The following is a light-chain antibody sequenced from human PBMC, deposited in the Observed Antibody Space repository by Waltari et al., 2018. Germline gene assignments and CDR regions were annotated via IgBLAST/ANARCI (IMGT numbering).Light chain of an antibody. J-gene: IGKJ4*01. CDR1: ESVSTF. Sequence: EIVLTQSPATLSLSPGDSATISCRASESVSTFLAWYQHKPGQAPRLLIFDASNRATGIPARFSGSGSGTAFTLTSSSLEPEDFAVYYCQERRNWPSALTFGGGTRVEIK. CDR2: DAS. V-gene: IGKV3-11*01. CDR3: QERRNWPSALT.